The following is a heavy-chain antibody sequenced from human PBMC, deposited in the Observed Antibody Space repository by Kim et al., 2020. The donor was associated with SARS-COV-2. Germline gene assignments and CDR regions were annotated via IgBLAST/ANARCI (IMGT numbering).Heavy chain of an antibody. CDR1: GYTFTSYT. V-gene: IGHV7-4-1*02. CDR2: INTNTGNP. CDR3: ARDITLTTVTLGY. D-gene: IGHD4-17*01. J-gene: IGHJ4*02. Sequence: ASVKVSCKASGYTFTSYTMNWVRQAPGQGLEWMGWINTNTGNPTYAQGFTGRFVFSLDTSVNTAYLQISSLKAEDTAVYYCARDITLTTVTLGYWGQGTLVTVSS.